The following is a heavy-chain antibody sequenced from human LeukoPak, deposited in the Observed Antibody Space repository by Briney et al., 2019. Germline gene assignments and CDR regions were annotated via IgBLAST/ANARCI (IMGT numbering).Heavy chain of an antibody. CDR3: ARVLSWEYFDY. J-gene: IGHJ4*02. D-gene: IGHD1-26*01. V-gene: IGHV3-23*01. CDR1: GFTFSNYA. CDR2: ISGSGVTT. Sequence: GGSLRLSCAASGFTFSNYAMNWVRQAPGKGLEWVSAISGSGVTTYYADSVKGRFTISRDNSKNTLYLQMNSLRAEDTAVYYCARVLSWEYFDYWGQGTLVTVSS.